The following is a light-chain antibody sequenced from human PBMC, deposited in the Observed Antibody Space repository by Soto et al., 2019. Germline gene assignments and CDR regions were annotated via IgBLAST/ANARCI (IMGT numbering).Light chain of an antibody. J-gene: IGKJ4*01. CDR2: GAS. V-gene: IGKV3-20*01. Sequence: EIVLTQSPGTLSLSPGERATLSCRASQSVSSSYLAWYQQKPGQAPRLLIYGASSRATGIPDRFSGSGSGRDFTLTISRLEPEDFAVDYCQQYGSSPTLTCSGGTKVEIK. CDR3: QQYGSSPTLT. CDR1: QSVSSSY.